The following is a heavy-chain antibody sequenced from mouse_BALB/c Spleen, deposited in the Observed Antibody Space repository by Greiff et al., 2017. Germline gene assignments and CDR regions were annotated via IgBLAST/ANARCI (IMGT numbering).Heavy chain of an antibody. D-gene: IGHD2-14*01. J-gene: IGHJ2*01. Sequence: VESGGDLVKPGGSLKLPCAASGFTFSSYGMSWVRLTPDKRLEWVATISSGSSYTYYLDSVMGRFTITSANANNTLHLHMNSLKSEYTDMYYCASVRRYGDYFDYWGQGTTLTVSS. CDR2: ISSGSSYT. V-gene: IGHV5-6*01. CDR1: GFTFSSYG. CDR3: ASVRRYGDYFDY.